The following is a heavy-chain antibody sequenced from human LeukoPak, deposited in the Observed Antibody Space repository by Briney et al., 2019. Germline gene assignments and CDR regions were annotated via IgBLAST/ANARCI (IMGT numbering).Heavy chain of an antibody. J-gene: IGHJ4*02. Sequence: SETLSLTCAVYGGSFSGYYWSWLRQPPGKGLERIGEINHSGSTNYNPSLKSRVTISVDTSKNQFSLKLSSVTAADTAVYYCARGTLGYCSGGSCYGARWVDYWGQGTLVTVSS. V-gene: IGHV4-34*01. CDR2: INHSGST. CDR1: GGSFSGYY. D-gene: IGHD2-15*01. CDR3: ARGTLGYCSGGSCYGARWVDY.